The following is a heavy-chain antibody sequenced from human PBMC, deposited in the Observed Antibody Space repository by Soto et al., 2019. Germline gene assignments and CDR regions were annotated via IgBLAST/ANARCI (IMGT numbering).Heavy chain of an antibody. CDR3: ATNNTPGGMDV. V-gene: IGHV3-53*01. CDR2: LSSGGRT. CDR1: GFTVSANY. Sequence: PWGSLRLSCAASGFTVSANYMGWVRLAPGEGLEWVSVLSSGGRTYYPASLEGRFTISGDNSKNTVYLQMHSLRVEDTAVYYCATNNTPGGMDVWGKGNTVTVSA. J-gene: IGHJ6*04. D-gene: IGHD1-20*01.